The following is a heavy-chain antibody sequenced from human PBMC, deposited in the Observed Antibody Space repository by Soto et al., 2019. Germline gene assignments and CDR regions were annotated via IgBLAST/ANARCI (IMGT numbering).Heavy chain of an antibody. Sequence: ASVKVSCKASGYTFTSYDINWVRQATGQGLEWMGWMNPNSGNTGYAQKFQGRVTMTRNTSISTAYMEPSSLRSEDTAVYYCARTAPSPLRVLERVQSLQYVMDVWGQGITVIV. CDR3: ARTAPSPLRVLERVQSLQYVMDV. D-gene: IGHD3-3*01. V-gene: IGHV1-8*01. J-gene: IGHJ6*02. CDR2: MNPNSGNT. CDR1: GYTFTSYD.